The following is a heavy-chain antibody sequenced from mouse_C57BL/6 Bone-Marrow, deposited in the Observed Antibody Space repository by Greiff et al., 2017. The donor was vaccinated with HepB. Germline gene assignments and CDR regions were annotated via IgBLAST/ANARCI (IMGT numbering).Heavy chain of an antibody. D-gene: IGHD1-1*01. CDR2: IYPGNSDT. CDR3: FSYYGSSYRYWYFDV. CDR1: GYTFTSYW. V-gene: IGHV1-5*01. Sequence: EVQLQQSGTVLARPGASVKMSCKTSGYTFTSYWMHWVKQRPGQGLEWIGAIYPGNSDTSYNQKFKGKAKLTAVTSASTAYMGLSSLTNEDSAVYYRFSYYGSSYRYWYFDVWGTGTTVTVSS. J-gene: IGHJ1*03.